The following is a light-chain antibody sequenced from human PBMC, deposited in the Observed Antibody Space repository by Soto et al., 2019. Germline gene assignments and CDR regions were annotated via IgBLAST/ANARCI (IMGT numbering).Light chain of an antibody. V-gene: IGKV3-11*01. CDR1: QSVSSY. J-gene: IGKJ5*01. Sequence: EIVLTRSPATLSLSPGERATLSCRASQSVSSYLAWYQQKPGQAPRLLIYDASNRATGIPARFSGSGSGTDFTLTISSLEPEDFAVYYCQQYGKLPITFGQGTRLEIK. CDR3: QQYGKLPIT. CDR2: DAS.